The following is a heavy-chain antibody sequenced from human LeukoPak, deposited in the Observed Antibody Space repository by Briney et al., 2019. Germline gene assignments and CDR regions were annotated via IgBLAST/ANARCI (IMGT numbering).Heavy chain of an antibody. CDR3: ARSFNWNCFDY. Sequence: GGSLRLSCAASGFTFSTYAMHWVRQAPGKGLEWVAVISYDGSNKYYADSVKGRFTISRDNSKNTLYLQMNSLRAEDTAVYYCARSFNWNCFDYWGQGTLVTVSS. CDR1: GFTFSTYA. D-gene: IGHD1-20*01. CDR2: ISYDGSNK. V-gene: IGHV3-30-3*01. J-gene: IGHJ4*02.